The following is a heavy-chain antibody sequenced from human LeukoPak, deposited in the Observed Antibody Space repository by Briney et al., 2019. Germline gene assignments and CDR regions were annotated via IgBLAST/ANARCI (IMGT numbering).Heavy chain of an antibody. Sequence: GGSLRLSCAASGFTFRDAWMGWVRQAPGKGLEGVGLIKSRSSGGTTDYGARVKGRFTISRDDSKNTLYLQMDSLVTEDTAVFYCTADLIGNSRGIDYWGQGTLVTVSS. V-gene: IGHV3-15*01. J-gene: IGHJ4*02. CDR3: TADLIGNSRGIDY. CDR1: GFTFRDAW. D-gene: IGHD6-13*01. CDR2: IKSRSSGGTT.